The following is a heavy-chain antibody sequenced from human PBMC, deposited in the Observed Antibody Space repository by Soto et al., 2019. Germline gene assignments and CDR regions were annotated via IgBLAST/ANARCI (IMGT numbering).Heavy chain of an antibody. V-gene: IGHV3-23*05. J-gene: IGHJ4*02. CDR1: GFTFTNYL. Sequence: PSGSLRLSCAASGFTFTNYLMTWVRQAPGKGLEWVSSIDKSGGDTYYADSVKGRFTISRDNSKNTLYLQMNGLRAEDTALYYCAKDTYSRSWYFWGQGTLVTVS. CDR3: AKDTYSRSWYF. CDR2: IDKSGGDT. D-gene: IGHD2-2*01.